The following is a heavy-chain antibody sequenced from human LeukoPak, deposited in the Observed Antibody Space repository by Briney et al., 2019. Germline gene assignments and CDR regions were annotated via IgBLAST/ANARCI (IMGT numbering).Heavy chain of an antibody. Sequence: PGGSLRLSCAASGFALGSYSMNWVRQAPGKGLEWISSISTTSRHIHYADSLKGRFTISRDNAKNSLFLQMDSLGAEDTAIYYCARDLAPTTILARWFDPWGQGTLVTVSS. J-gene: IGHJ5*02. D-gene: IGHD4-17*01. CDR3: ARDLAPTTILARWFDP. V-gene: IGHV3-21*01. CDR1: GFALGSYS. CDR2: ISTTSRHI.